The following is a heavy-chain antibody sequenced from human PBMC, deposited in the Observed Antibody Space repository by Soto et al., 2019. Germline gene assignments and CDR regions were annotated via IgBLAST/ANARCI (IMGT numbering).Heavy chain of an antibody. CDR2: IYYSGST. J-gene: IGHJ4*02. Sequence: SETLSLTCTVSGGSISSYYWSWIRQPPGKGLEWIGYIYYSGSTNYNPSLKSRVTISVDTSKNQFSLKLSSVTAADTAVYYCARAHSSTDYGDYYFDYWGRGTLVTVSS. V-gene: IGHV4-59*01. CDR1: GGSISSYY. CDR3: ARAHSSTDYGDYYFDY. D-gene: IGHD4-17*01.